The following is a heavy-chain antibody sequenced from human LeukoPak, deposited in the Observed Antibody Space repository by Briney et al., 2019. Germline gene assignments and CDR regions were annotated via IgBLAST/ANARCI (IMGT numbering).Heavy chain of an antibody. CDR3: ARGNIAARPRLLDY. V-gene: IGHV4-34*01. D-gene: IGHD6-6*01. Sequence: PSETLSLTCAVYGGSFSGYYWSWIRQPPGKGLEWIGEINHSGSTNYNPSLKSRVTISVDTSKNQFSLKLSSVTAADTAVYYCARGNIAARPRLLDYWGQGTLVTVSS. J-gene: IGHJ4*02. CDR1: GGSFSGYY. CDR2: INHSGST.